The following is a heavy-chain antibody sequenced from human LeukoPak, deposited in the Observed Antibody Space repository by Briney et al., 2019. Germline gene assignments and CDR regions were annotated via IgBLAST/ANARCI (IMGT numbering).Heavy chain of an antibody. CDR3: IRVGLMVRGVSDY. V-gene: IGHV3-49*04. CDR2: IRSKAYGGAT. CDR1: GFTFGDYA. D-gene: IGHD3-10*01. Sequence: GRSLRLSCTASGFTFGDYAMSWVRQAPGKGLEWVGFIRSKAYGGATEYAASVKGRFTISRDDSKSIAYLQMNSLKTEDTAVYYCIRVGLMVRGVSDYWGQGTLVTVSS. J-gene: IGHJ4*02.